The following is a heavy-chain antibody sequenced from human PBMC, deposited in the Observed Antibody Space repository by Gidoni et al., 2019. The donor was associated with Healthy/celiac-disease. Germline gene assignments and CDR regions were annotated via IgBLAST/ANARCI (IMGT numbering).Heavy chain of an antibody. Sequence: QGQLVQSGAEAKKPGASVKVSCKASGYTVTSYGIGWVRQAPGQGRERMGWTSAYNGNTNYAQRLQGRATMTTYTSPSTAYMELRSLRSDATAVYYCAGDSRQNRWDTAMANVFDYRGQGTLVTVSS. CDR3: AGDSRQNRWDTAMANVFDY. J-gene: IGHJ4*02. D-gene: IGHD5-18*01. CDR2: TSAYNGNT. V-gene: IGHV1-18*01. CDR1: GYTVTSYG.